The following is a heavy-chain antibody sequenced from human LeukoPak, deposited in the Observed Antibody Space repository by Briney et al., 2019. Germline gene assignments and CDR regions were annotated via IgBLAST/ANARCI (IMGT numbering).Heavy chain of an antibody. CDR3: AGHSSGWCLDY. CDR2: ISYDGSNK. Sequence: PGGSLRLSCAASGFTFSSYSMNWVRQAPGKGLEWVAVISYDGSNKYYADSVKGRFTISRDNSKNTLYLQMNSLRAEDTAVYYCAGHSSGWCLDYWGQGTLVTVSS. V-gene: IGHV3-30*03. J-gene: IGHJ4*02. CDR1: GFTFSSYS. D-gene: IGHD6-19*01.